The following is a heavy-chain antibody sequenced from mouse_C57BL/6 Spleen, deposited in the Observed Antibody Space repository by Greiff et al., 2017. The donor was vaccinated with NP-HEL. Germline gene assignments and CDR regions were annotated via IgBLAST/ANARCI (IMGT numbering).Heavy chain of an antibody. CDR2: INPSNGGT. CDR3: ARYYYGSSYAMDY. V-gene: IGHV1-53*01. Sequence: VLLQQPGTELVKPGASVKLSCKASGYTFTSYWMHWVKQRPGQGLEWIGNINPSNGGTNYNEKFKSKATLTVDKSSSTAYMQLSSLTSEDSAVYYCARYYYGSSYAMDYWGQGTSVTVSS. J-gene: IGHJ4*01. CDR1: GYTFTSYW. D-gene: IGHD1-1*01.